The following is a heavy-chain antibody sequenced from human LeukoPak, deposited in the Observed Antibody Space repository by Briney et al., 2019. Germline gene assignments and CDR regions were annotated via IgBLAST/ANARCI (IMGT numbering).Heavy chain of an antibody. D-gene: IGHD7-27*01. J-gene: IGHJ4*02. CDR2: ITTSDGNT. CDR1: GFTFSSYT. Sequence: GRSLRLSCAASGFTFSSYTMSWVRQAPGKGLEWVSTITTSDGNTYYADSVKGRFTVSRDNSKNTLFLQMNSLRAEDTAVYYCAKDGGLWVSAHWGDSWGRGTLVTVSS. V-gene: IGHV3-23*01. CDR3: AKDGGLWVSAHWGDS.